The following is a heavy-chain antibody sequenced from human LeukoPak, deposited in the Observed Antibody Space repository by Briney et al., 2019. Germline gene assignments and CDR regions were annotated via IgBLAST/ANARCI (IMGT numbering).Heavy chain of an antibody. CDR3: ARGYYDRGSLYYFDY. D-gene: IGHD3-22*01. Sequence: ASVKVSCKTSGYTFTGYYMHWVGQAPGQGLEWMGWIDPNSGGTNYAQKFQGRVTMTRDTSIGTAYMELSGLTSDDTAVYYCARGYYDRGSLYYFDYWGQGTLVTASS. J-gene: IGHJ4*02. CDR2: IDPNSGGT. V-gene: IGHV1-2*02. CDR1: GYTFTGYY.